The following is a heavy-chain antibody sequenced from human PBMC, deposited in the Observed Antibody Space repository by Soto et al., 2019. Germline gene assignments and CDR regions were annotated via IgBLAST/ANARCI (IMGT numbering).Heavy chain of an antibody. V-gene: IGHV3-11*01. CDR3: ASDPFWSGFHGMDV. J-gene: IGHJ6*02. Sequence: QVQLVESGGGLVKPGGSLRLSCAASGFTFSDYYMKWIRQAPGKGLEWVSHISSTGGTIYYADSVKSRFTISRDNAKNSPYLEMNSLRGEDAAVYYCASDPFWSGFHGMDVCGQGTTVTVSS. D-gene: IGHD3-3*01. CDR2: ISSTGGTI. CDR1: GFTFSDYY.